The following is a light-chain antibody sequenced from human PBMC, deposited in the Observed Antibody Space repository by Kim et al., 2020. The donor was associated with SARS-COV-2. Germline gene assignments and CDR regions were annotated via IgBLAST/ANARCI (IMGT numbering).Light chain of an antibody. V-gene: IGKV1-5*01. CDR2: DAS. CDR3: QHYGTYSRT. J-gene: IGKJ1*01. CDR1: QSISSW. Sequence: DIQMTQSPSTLSVSVGDRVTITCRASQSISSWLAWYQQKPGKAPNLLIYDASALESGVPSRFSGSGSGTEFTLTISSLQPDDFATYYCQHYGTYSRTFGQGTKLEI.